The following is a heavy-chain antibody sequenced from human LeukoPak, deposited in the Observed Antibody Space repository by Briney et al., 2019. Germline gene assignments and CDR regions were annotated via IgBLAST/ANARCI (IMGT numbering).Heavy chain of an antibody. CDR2: ISAYNGNT. Sequence: GASVKVSCKASGYTFTSYGISWVRQAPGQGLEWMGWISAYNGNTNYAQKLQGRVTMTTDTSTSTAYMELSSLRSEDTAVYYCARGLLGWYSNRPSYYMDVWGKGTTVTISS. V-gene: IGHV1-18*01. J-gene: IGHJ6*03. CDR1: GYTFTSYG. D-gene: IGHD6-13*01. CDR3: ARGLLGWYSNRPSYYMDV.